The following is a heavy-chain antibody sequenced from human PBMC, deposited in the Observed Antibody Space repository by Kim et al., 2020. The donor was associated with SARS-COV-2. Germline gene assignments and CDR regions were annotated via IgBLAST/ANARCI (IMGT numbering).Heavy chain of an antibody. CDR2: ISGDGSET. CDR3: VRAGAKTSWHRYVYGMDV. Sequence: GGSLRLSCAVPGFIFSGHWMHWVRQAPGKGLVWVSRISGDGSETDYADSVKGRFTISRDNTKNTVHLQMNSLTVEDAARYYCVRAGAKTSWHRYVYGMDVWGQGTTVTVS. CDR1: GFIFSGHW. V-gene: IGHV3-74*01. J-gene: IGHJ6*02. D-gene: IGHD1-1*01.